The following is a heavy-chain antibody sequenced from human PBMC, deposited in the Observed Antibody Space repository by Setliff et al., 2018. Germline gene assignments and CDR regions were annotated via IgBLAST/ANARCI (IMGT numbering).Heavy chain of an antibody. CDR2: MNPNSGNT. D-gene: IGHD6-13*01. J-gene: IGHJ6*02. V-gene: IGHV1-8*01. Sequence: ASVKVSCKASGYTFTSYDINWVRQATGQGLEWMGWMNPNSGNTGYAQKFQGRVTMTRNTSISTAYMELSSLRSEDTAVYYCARGTAAGTHYYYGMDVWGQGTTVTVPS. CDR3: ARGTAAGTHYYYGMDV. CDR1: GYTFTSYD.